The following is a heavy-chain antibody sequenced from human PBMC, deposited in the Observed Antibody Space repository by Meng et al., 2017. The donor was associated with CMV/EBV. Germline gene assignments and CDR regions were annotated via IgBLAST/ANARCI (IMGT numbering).Heavy chain of an antibody. CDR1: GYTFTSYY. Sequence: ASVKVSCKASGYTFTSYYMHWVRQAPGQGLEWMGIINPSGGSTSYAQKFQGRVTMTRDTSTSTVYMELSSPRSEDTAVYYCARDWTIFGVVIPGDDAFDIWGQGTMVTVSS. CDR2: INPSGGST. V-gene: IGHV1-46*01. D-gene: IGHD3-3*01. CDR3: ARDWTIFGVVIPGDDAFDI. J-gene: IGHJ3*02.